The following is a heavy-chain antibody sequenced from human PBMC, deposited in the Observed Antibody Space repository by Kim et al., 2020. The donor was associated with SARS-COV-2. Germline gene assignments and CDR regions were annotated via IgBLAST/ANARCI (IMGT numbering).Heavy chain of an antibody. V-gene: IGHV3-23*01. J-gene: IGHJ4*02. D-gene: IGHD1-7*01. CDR1: GFTFSSYA. Sequence: GGSLRLSCAVSGFTFSSYAMHWVRQAPGKGLEWVSVVSGGGGSVNYADSVRGRFTISRDNSKNTLSLQMSSLRAEDTAIYYCAKAVGSNMWNSFEHWGQGTLVTVSS. CDR2: VSGGGGSV. CDR3: AKAVGSNMWNSFEH.